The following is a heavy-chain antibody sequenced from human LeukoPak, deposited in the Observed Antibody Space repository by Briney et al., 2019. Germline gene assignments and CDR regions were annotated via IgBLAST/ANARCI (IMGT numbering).Heavy chain of an antibody. V-gene: IGHV3-7*01. CDR3: ARVWSPPYMSTWPDYFDY. CDR1: GFTFSSYW. Sequence: GGPLRLSCAASGFTFSSYWMTWVRQAPGKGLEWVANKKEDGSEKYYVDSVKGRFTISRDNAKNSLYLQMNSLRAEDTAVYYCARVWSPPYMSTWPDYFDYWGQGTLVTVSS. D-gene: IGHD6-13*01. CDR2: KKEDGSEK. J-gene: IGHJ4*02.